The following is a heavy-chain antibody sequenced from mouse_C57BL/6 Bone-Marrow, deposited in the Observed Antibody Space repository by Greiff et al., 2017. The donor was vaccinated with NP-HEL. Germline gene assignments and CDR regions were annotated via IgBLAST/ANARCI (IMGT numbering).Heavy chain of an antibody. CDR2: INPNYGTT. CDR3: ARSGDYGSSYPYYAMDY. D-gene: IGHD1-1*01. Sequence: EVQLQQSGPELVKPGASVKISCKASGYSFTDYNMNWVKQSNGTSLEWIGVINPNYGTTSYNQKFKGKATLTVDQSSSTAYMQLNSLTSEDSAVYYCARSGDYGSSYPYYAMDYWGQGTSVTVSS. CDR1: GYSFTDYN. V-gene: IGHV1-39*01. J-gene: IGHJ4*01.